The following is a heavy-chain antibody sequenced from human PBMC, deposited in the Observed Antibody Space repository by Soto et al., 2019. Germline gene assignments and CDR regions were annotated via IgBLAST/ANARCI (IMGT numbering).Heavy chain of an antibody. CDR1: RNVA. D-gene: IGHD2-15*01. J-gene: IGHJ5*02. V-gene: IGHV3-23*01. CDR2: ISAPGSST. Sequence: RNVAVHCVRRSTGRGLEWLSAISAPGSSTYYADSVKGRFTICRDNSKNTLYVHISSLRAEDSRMSYFANGHSITSGGCFAILDSWGQG. CDR3: ANGHSITSGGCFAILDS.